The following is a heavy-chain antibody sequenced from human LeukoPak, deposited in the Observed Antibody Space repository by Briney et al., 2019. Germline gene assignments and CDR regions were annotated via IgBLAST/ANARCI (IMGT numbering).Heavy chain of an antibody. J-gene: IGHJ4*02. CDR1: GYTFTGYY. V-gene: IGHV1-2*02. Sequence: ASVKVSCKASGYTFTGYYMHWVRQPPGQGLEWMGWINPNSGGTNYAQKFQGRVTMTRDTSISTAYMELSRLRSDDTAVYYCAREDCTNGVCYHRYWGQGTLVTVSS. CDR2: INPNSGGT. CDR3: AREDCTNGVCYHRY. D-gene: IGHD2-8*01.